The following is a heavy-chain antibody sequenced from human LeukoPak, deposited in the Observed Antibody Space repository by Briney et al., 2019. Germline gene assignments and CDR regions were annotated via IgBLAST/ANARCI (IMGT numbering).Heavy chain of an antibody. CDR1: GYSISSGYY. J-gene: IGHJ4*02. CDR3: ARAFLVGYSPEEYFFDY. Sequence: SETLSLTCTVSGYSISSGYYWGWIRQPPGKGLECIGEIHHSGTTNYNPSLKSRVTISVDKSKNEFSLKLNSVTAADTAVYYCARAFLVGYSPEEYFFDYWGQGTLDTVSS. V-gene: IGHV4-38-2*02. D-gene: IGHD2-15*01. CDR2: IHHSGTT.